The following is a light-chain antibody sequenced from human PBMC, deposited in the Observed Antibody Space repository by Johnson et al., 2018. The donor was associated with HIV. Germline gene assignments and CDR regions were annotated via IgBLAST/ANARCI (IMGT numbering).Light chain of an antibody. V-gene: IGLV1-51*01. CDR1: SSNIGNNY. CDR2: DNN. J-gene: IGLJ1*01. Sequence: QPVLTQPPSVSAAPGQKVTISCSGSSSNIGNNYVSWYQQLQGTAPKLLIYDNNKRPSGIPDRFSGSKSGTSATLGITGLQTGDEADYYCGTWDSSLSAGVFGTGTKVTVL. CDR3: GTWDSSLSAGV.